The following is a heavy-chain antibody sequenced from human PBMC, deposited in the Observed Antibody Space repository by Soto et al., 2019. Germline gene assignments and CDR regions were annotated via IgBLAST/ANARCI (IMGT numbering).Heavy chain of an antibody. D-gene: IGHD3-10*01. Sequence: QVQLQQWGAGLLKPSETLSLTCAVYGGSFSGYFWNWIRQPPGKGLEWIGEINHSGSTNYNPSLKSRVTISVDTSKNQFSLKLSSVTAADTAVYYCARGYGRYFDYWGQGTLVTVSS. CDR3: ARGYGRYFDY. J-gene: IGHJ4*02. V-gene: IGHV4-34*01. CDR2: INHSGST. CDR1: GGSFSGYF.